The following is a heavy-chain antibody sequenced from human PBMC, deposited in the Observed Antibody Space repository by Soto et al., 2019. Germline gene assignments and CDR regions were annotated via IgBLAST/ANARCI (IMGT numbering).Heavy chain of an antibody. CDR2: IYSGGST. Sequence: GGSLRLSCAASGFTVSRKYMSWVRQAPGKGLEWVSVIYSGGSTYYADSVKGRFTISRDNSKNTLYLQMNSLRAEDTVVFYCARGLYSGWHYFDYWGQGTLVTVSS. D-gene: IGHD5-12*01. J-gene: IGHJ4*02. CDR1: GFTVSRKY. V-gene: IGHV3-66*01. CDR3: ARGLYSGWHYFDY.